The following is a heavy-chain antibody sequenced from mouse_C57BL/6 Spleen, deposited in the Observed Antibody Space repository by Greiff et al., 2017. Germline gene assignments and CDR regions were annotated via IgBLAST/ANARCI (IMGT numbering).Heavy chain of an antibody. CDR1: GYSITSGYY. CDR2: ISYDGSN. J-gene: IGHJ1*03. V-gene: IGHV3-6*01. CDR3: AYGSRYFDV. D-gene: IGHD1-1*01. Sequence: DVKLQESGPGLVKPSQSLSLTCSVTGYSITSGYYWNWIRQFPGNKLEWMGYISYDGSNNYNPSLKNRISITRDTSKNQFFLKLNSVTTEDTATYYCAYGSRYFDVWGTGTTVTVSS.